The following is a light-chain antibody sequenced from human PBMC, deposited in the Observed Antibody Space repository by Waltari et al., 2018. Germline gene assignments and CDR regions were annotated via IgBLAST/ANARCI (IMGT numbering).Light chain of an antibody. J-gene: IGLJ3*02. V-gene: IGLV3-21*04. CDR3: QVWDGTDDHRV. Sequence: SYVLTQSPSVSVAPGKTATITCGGDNIGSKSVHWYQQKPGQAPVLVIYYDSDRPSGIPERFSGSNSGNTATLTISRVEAGDEADYYCQVWDGTDDHRVFGGG. CDR2: YDS. CDR1: NIGSKS.